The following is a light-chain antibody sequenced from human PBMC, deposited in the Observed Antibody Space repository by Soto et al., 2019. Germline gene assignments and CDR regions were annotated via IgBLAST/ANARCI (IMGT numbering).Light chain of an antibody. Sequence: DIQMTQWPSSLSASVGDRVTITCRASQNIRKYINWYQQKSGKAPKVLSYAASSLQSGVPSRFNGISSGTELTLGISSHQPEYLATDYCQARFVPPWSFGQGTGVEIK. CDR3: QARFVPPWS. CDR2: AAS. CDR1: QNIRKY. J-gene: IGKJ1*01. V-gene: IGKV1-39*01.